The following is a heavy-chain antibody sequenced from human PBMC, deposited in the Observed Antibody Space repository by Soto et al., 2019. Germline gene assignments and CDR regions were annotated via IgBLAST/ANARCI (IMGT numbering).Heavy chain of an antibody. CDR1: GGSFSGYY. D-gene: IGHD2-21*01. J-gene: IGHJ4*02. CDR3: ASPSFDCGGDCYYFDN. CDR2: INHDGST. V-gene: IGHV4-34*01. Sequence: PSETLSLTCAVSGGSFSGYYWSWIRQSPEKGLEWIGEINHDGSTNYNPSLKSRVTISVDTSKNQFSLKVDSVTAADTAVYYCASPSFDCGGDCYYFDNWGQGTLVTVSS.